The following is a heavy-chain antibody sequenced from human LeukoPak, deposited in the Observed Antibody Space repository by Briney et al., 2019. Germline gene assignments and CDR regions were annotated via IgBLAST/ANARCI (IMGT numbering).Heavy chain of an antibody. V-gene: IGHV3-21*01. CDR1: GFTFSSYS. Sequence: PGGSLRLPCAASGFTFSSYSMNWVRQAPGKGLEWVSSISSSSSYIYYADSVKGRFTISRDNAKNSLYLQMNSLRAEDTAVYYCARGGRQQLVWGLFDYWGQGTLVTVSS. CDR3: ARGGRQQLVWGLFDY. D-gene: IGHD6-13*01. CDR2: ISSSSSYI. J-gene: IGHJ4*02.